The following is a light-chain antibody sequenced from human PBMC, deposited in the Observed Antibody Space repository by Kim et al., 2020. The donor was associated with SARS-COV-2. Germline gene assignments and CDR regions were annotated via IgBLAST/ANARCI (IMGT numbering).Light chain of an antibody. V-gene: IGLV4-69*01. CDR2: LNPDGSH. Sequence: APVKLTCTLSSGHSNNVIAWHQQQPEKGPRYLMKLNPDGSHNKGDGIPDRFSGSSSGAERHLTISSLQSEDEADYYCQTWGTGIVVFGGGTQLTVL. CDR3: QTWGTGIVV. CDR1: SGHSNNV. J-gene: IGLJ2*01.